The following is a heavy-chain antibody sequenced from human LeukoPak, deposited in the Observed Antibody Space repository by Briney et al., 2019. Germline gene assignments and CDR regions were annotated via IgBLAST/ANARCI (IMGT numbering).Heavy chain of an antibody. CDR3: ARHYVVMGAFDI. D-gene: IGHD3-22*01. V-gene: IGHV4-61*02. J-gene: IGHJ3*02. CDR2: IYTSGST. CDR1: GGSISSGSYY. Sequence: SETLSLTCTVSGGSISSGSYYWSWIRQPAGKGLEWFGRIYTSGSTNYNPSLKSRVTISVDTSKNQFSLKLSSVTAADTAVYYCARHYVVMGAFDIWGQGTMVTVSS.